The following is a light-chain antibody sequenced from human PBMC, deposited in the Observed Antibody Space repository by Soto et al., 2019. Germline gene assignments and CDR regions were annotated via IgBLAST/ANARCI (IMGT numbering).Light chain of an antibody. J-gene: IGKJ5*01. CDR3: QQRNNWPPEIT. CDR1: QSVSSY. V-gene: IGKV3-11*01. CDR2: DAS. Sequence: EVVLTQSPDTLSLSPGERYTLSCMAIQSVSSYLAWYQQKPCQAPSLLIYDASNRATGIPARFSGSGSGTDFTLTISSLEPEDFAVYYCQQRNNWPPEITFGPGTRLDIK.